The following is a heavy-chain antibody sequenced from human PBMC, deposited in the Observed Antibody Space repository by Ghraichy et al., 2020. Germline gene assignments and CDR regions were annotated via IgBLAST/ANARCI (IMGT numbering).Heavy chain of an antibody. CDR1: GFTFSSHA. Sequence: LSLTCAASGFTFSSHAMTWVRQAPGKGLEWVSAISDSSDATYYADSVKGRFTISRDNSKNTLYLQMNSLRAEDTALYYCAKDSPICSVWGQGTLVTVSS. D-gene: IGHD6-25*01. CDR3: AKDSPICSV. CDR2: ISDSSDAT. J-gene: IGHJ4*02. V-gene: IGHV3-23*01.